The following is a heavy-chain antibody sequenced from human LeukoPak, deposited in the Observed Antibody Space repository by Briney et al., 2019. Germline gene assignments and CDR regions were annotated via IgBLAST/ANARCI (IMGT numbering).Heavy chain of an antibody. CDR3: AKEEEYCSSTSCSYYFDY. D-gene: IGHD2-2*01. Sequence: PGGSLRLSCAASGFTFSSYSMNWVRQAPGKGLEWVSSISSSSSYIYYADSVKGRFTISRDNSKNTLYLQMNSLRAEDTAVYYCAKEEEYCSSTSCSYYFDYWGQGTLVTVSS. J-gene: IGHJ4*02. CDR2: ISSSSSYI. V-gene: IGHV3-21*01. CDR1: GFTFSSYS.